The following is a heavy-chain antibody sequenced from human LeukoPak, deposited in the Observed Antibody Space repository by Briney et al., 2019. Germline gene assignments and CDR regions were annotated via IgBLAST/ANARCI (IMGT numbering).Heavy chain of an antibody. J-gene: IGHJ4*02. CDR2: IYPGDSDT. Sequence: GASLQISCKGSGYIFTSYWIGWVRQLPGKGLEWMGIIYPGDSDTRYSPSFQGQVTISADKSISTAYLQWSSLKASDTAMYYCARLPGGWGFSFDYWGQGTLVTVSS. V-gene: IGHV5-51*01. CDR1: GYIFTSYW. CDR3: ARLPGGWGFSFDY. D-gene: IGHD3-16*01.